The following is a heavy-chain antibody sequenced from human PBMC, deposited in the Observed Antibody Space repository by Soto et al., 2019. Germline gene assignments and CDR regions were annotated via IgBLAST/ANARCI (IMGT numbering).Heavy chain of an antibody. CDR1: GGTFSSYA. Sequence: ASVKVSCKASGGTFSSYAISWVRQAPGQGLEWMGGIIPIFGTANYAQKFQGRVTITADESTSTAYMEVSSLRAEDTAVYYCARDNGSGSYSVAAYYYYDPGMDVWGQGXTVTVYS. CDR3: ARDNGSGSYSVAAYYYYDPGMDV. V-gene: IGHV1-69*13. CDR2: IIPIFGTA. J-gene: IGHJ6*02. D-gene: IGHD3-10*01.